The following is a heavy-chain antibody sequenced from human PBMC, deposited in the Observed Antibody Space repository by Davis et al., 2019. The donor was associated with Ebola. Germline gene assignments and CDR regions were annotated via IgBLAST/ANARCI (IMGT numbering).Heavy chain of an antibody. D-gene: IGHD3-10*01. Sequence: ASVKVSCNASGSSFPRYSMHCVRQAPGQGLEWMGIINPSGGSTSYAQKFQGRVTMTRDTSTNTLYMELSSLTSGDTAVYYCVRDLRGWGDFDYWGQGTLVNVSS. J-gene: IGHJ4*02. V-gene: IGHV1-46*01. CDR1: GSSFPRYS. CDR2: INPSGGST. CDR3: VRDLRGWGDFDY.